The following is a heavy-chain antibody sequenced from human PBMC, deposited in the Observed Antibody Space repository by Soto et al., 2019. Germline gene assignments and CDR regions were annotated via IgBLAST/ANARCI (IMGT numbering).Heavy chain of an antibody. D-gene: IGHD1-1*01. CDR3: AREGAHYNPLDH. CDR2: INVGNGNT. J-gene: IGHJ4*02. Sequence: ASVKVSCKASGYTFTDYAIHWVRQAPGQGLEWMGWINVGNGNTGYSRKFQGRVTNVRDMSASTAYIEVTSLTSEDTAIYYCAREGAHYNPLDHSGQGTLVTVYS. CDR1: GYTFTDYA. V-gene: IGHV1-3*01.